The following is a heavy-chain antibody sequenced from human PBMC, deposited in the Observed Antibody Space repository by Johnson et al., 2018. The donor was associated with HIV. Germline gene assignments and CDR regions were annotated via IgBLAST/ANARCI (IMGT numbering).Heavy chain of an antibody. V-gene: IGHV3-9*01. CDR1: GFTFDDYA. CDR3: ARSDASDI. D-gene: IGHD5-24*01. Sequence: VQLVESGGGLVQPGRSLRLSCAASGFTFDDYAMHWVRQAPGKGLEWVSGISWNSGSIGYADSVKGRFTISRDNAKNSLYLQMNSLRAEDTALYYCARSDASDIWGQGTMVTVSS. J-gene: IGHJ3*02. CDR2: ISWNSGSI.